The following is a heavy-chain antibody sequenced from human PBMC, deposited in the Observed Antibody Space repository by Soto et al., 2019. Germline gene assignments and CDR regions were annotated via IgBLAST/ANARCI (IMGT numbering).Heavy chain of an antibody. CDR2: ISYDGSNK. V-gene: IGHV3-30*12. Sequence: GGSLRLSCAASVFTFSSYGMHRVRQAPGKGLEWVACISYDGSNKYYADSVKGRFTISRDXSKNTVYMQMNSRRGEDTAVYYCARDVRAMRGLEYDFWSGSFYSYGMDFWGQGTTVTVSS. J-gene: IGHJ6*02. CDR1: VFTFSSYG. D-gene: IGHD3-3*01. CDR3: ARDVRAMRGLEYDFWSGSFYSYGMDF.